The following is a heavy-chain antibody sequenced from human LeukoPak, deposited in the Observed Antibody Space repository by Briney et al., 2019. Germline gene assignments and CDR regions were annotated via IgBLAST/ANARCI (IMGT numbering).Heavy chain of an antibody. CDR1: GGTFSSYA. CDR2: IIPIFGTA. Sequence: SAKVSCKASGGTFSSYAISWVRQAPGQGLEWMGGIIPIFGTANYAQKFQGRVTITADESTSTAYMELSSLRSEDTAVYYCARLEITTVTTSDYWGQGTLVTVSS. V-gene: IGHV1-69*13. J-gene: IGHJ4*02. CDR3: ARLEITTVTTSDY. D-gene: IGHD4-17*01.